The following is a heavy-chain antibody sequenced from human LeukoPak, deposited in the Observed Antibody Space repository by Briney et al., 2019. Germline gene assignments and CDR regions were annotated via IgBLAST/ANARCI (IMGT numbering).Heavy chain of an antibody. CDR3: ATDIPHGSGSFSYFDY. V-gene: IGHV1-2*02. CDR1: GYAFIRYG. D-gene: IGHD3-10*01. CDR2: IKPDSGGT. J-gene: IGHJ4*02. Sequence: ASVKVSCKASGYAFIRYGISWVRQAPGQGLEWVAWIKPDSGGTNYAQKFQGRVTVAWDTSISTAYMELSGLRSDDTAVYYCATDIPHGSGSFSYFDYWGQGTLVTVSS.